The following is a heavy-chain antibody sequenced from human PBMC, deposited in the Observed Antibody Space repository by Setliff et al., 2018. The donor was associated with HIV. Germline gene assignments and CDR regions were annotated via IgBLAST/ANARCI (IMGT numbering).Heavy chain of an antibody. J-gene: IGHJ5*02. CDR1: GGSASNSRYY. CDR2: FYYNEKT. D-gene: IGHD3-22*01. CDR3: ASRVYYYDSNNFLREEGFDP. Sequence: SETLSLTCTVSGGSASNSRYYWAWIRQPPGKGLEYIGSFYYNEKTYYSPSLKSRVTISIDTSKNQFSLNLTSVTAADSAVYYCASRVYYYDSNNFLREEGFDPWGQGTLVTVSS. V-gene: IGHV4-39*01.